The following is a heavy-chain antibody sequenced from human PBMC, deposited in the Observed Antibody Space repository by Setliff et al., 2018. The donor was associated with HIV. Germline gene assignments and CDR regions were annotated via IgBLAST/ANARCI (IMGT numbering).Heavy chain of an antibody. CDR2: IRGKSDII. CDR1: GYTFTSYY. V-gene: IGHV3-48*01. CDR3: ARDYNYIFDS. Sequence: SCKASGYTFTSYYMHWVRQAPGKGLEWISHIRGKSDIIKYAESVMGRFTISRDNAKNSLYLEMNSLRAEDTAIYYCARDYNYIFDSWGQGVLVTVSS. D-gene: IGHD3-22*01. J-gene: IGHJ4*02.